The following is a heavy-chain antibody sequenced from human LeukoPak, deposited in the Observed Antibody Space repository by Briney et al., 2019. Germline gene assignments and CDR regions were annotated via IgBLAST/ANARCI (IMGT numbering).Heavy chain of an antibody. J-gene: IGHJ4*02. D-gene: IGHD3-10*01. CDR1: GFTFGDYA. V-gene: IGHV3-49*04. CDR2: IRSKAYGGTT. Sequence: GRSLRLSCTASGFTFGDYAMSWVRQAPGKGLEWVGFIRSKAYGGTTEYAASVKGRFTISRDDSKSIAYLQMNSLKTEDTAVYYCTRDLGLLWFGELSQPFDYRGQGTLVTVSS. CDR3: TRDLGLLWFGELSQPFDY.